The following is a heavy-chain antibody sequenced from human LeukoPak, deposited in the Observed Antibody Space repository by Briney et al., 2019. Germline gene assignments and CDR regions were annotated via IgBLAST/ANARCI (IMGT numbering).Heavy chain of an antibody. Sequence: GGSLRLSCAASGFTFSSYCMSCVRQAPGKGLEWVANIKQDGSDKCYADSVKGRFTISRDNSKNTLYVQMNSLRTEDTAIYYCAKGPDSSGYYSLDYWGQGTLVTVSS. J-gene: IGHJ4*02. D-gene: IGHD3-22*01. V-gene: IGHV3-7*02. CDR3: AKGPDSSGYYSLDY. CDR1: GFTFSSYC. CDR2: IKQDGSDK.